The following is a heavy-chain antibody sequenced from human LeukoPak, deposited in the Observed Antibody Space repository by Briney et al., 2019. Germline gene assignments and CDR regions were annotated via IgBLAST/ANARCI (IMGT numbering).Heavy chain of an antibody. CDR1: GGSFSGYY. Sequence: SETLSLTCAVYGGSFSGYYWSWIRQPPGKGLEWIGEINHSGSTNYNPSLKSRVTISVDTSKNQFSLKLSSVTAADTAVYYCARASSSTSCYRYWGQGTLVTVSS. CDR2: INHSGST. CDR3: ARASSSTSCYRY. J-gene: IGHJ4*02. D-gene: IGHD2-2*01. V-gene: IGHV4-34*01.